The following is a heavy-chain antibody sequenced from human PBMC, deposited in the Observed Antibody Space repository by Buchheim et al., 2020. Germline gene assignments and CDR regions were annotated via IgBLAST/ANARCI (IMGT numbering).Heavy chain of an antibody. V-gene: IGHV4-34*01. Sequence: QVQLQQWGAGLLKPSETLSLTCAVYGGSFSGYYWSWIRQPPGKGLEWIGEINHSGSTNYNPSLKSRVTISVDTATNQFSLTLSSVTAADTAVYYCARSPEYYYDSSGYIYYYYGMDVWGQGTT. J-gene: IGHJ6*02. D-gene: IGHD3-22*01. CDR1: GGSFSGYY. CDR2: INHSGST. CDR3: ARSPEYYYDSSGYIYYYYGMDV.